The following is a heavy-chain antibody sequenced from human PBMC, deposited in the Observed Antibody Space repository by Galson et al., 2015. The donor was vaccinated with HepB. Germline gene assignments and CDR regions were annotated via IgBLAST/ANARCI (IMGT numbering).Heavy chain of an antibody. J-gene: IGHJ3*01. CDR3: ARNTSDKGAFDV. Sequence: SVKVSCKASGYTFTSYALSWVRQAPGQGLEWMGWISGYNDNTNYAQKFQGRVTMTTDTSTSAAYMELRSLSSDDTAVDYCARNTSDKGAFDVWGQGTLVTVSS. V-gene: IGHV1-18*01. CDR2: ISGYNDNT. CDR1: GYTFTSYA. D-gene: IGHD1/OR15-1a*01.